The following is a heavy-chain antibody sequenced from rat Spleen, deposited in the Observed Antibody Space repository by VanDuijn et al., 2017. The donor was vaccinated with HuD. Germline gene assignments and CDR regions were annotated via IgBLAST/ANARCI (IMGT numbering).Heavy chain of an antibody. CDR2: INIDGGST. CDR1: GFTFNSHW. Sequence: EVQLVESGGALVQPGRSLKLSCAASGFTFNSHWMYWIRQAPGQGLEWVSSINIDGGSTYYPDAVKGRFTISRDNAENTVYLQMNSLRSEDTATYYCAKGEAGAYLGYFDFWGQGVMVTVSA. J-gene: IGHJ2*01. D-gene: IGHD2-1*01. CDR3: AKGEAGAYLGYFDF. V-gene: IGHV5-58*01.